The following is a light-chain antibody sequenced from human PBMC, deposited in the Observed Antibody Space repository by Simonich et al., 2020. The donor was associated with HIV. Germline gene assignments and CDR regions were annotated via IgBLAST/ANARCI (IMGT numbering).Light chain of an antibody. CDR2: LGS. J-gene: IGKJ4*01. CDR1: QSLVHSNGYDY. V-gene: IGKV2-28*01. CDR3: MQALQTPLT. Sequence: DIVMTQSPLSLPVTPGEPASISCRSSQSLVHSNGYDYLDWYLQKPGQSPHLLIYLGSNRASGVPDRVSGSGSGTDFTLKISRVEAEDVGVYYCMQALQTPLTFGGGTKVEIK.